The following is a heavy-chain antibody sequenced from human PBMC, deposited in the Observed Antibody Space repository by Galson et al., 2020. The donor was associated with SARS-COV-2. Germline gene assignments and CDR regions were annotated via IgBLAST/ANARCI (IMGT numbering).Heavy chain of an antibody. J-gene: IGHJ6*02. CDR2: IYTSGST. CDR1: GGSISSGSYY. Sequence: SETLSLTCTVSGGSISSGSYYWSWIRQPAGKGLEWIGRIYTSGSTNYNPSLKSRVTISVDTSKNQFSLKLSSVTAADTAVYYCARVPAAGYYYYGMDVWGQGTTVTSP. V-gene: IGHV4-61*02. CDR3: ARVPAAGYYYYGMDV. D-gene: IGHD6-13*01.